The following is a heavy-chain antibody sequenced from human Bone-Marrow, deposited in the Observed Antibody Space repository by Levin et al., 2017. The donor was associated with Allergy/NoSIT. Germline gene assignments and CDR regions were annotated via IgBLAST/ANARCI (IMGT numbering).Heavy chain of an antibody. J-gene: IGHJ4*02. CDR1: GGSVSSSSNY. V-gene: IGHV4-39*01. CDR3: VRVDGGGNYFDS. CDR2: IYYTGST. Sequence: NPSETLSLTCTVSGGSVSSSSNYWGWIRQSPAKGLEWIGSIYYTGSTYYNPSLKSRVTISVDTSKNQFSLKLTSVTAADTALYYCVRVDGGGNYFDSWGQGTLVTVSS. D-gene: IGHD3-16*01.